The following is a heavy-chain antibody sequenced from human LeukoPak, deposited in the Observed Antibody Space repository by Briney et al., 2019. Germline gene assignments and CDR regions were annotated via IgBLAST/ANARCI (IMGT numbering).Heavy chain of an antibody. CDR3: ARDFKIY. V-gene: IGHV3-48*01. CDR2: ISSSSTI. CDR1: GFTFSSYA. J-gene: IGHJ4*02. Sequence: GGSLRLSCAASGFTFSSYAMSWVRQAPGKGLEWVSYISSSSTIYYADSVKGRFTISRDNAKNSLYLQMNSLRAEDTAVYYCARDFKIYWGQGTLVTVSS.